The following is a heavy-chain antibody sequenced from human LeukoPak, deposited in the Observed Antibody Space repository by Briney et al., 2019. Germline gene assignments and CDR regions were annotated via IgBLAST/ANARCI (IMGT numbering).Heavy chain of an antibody. CDR2: IYYSGST. Sequence: PSETLSLTCTVSGGSISSYYWSWIRQPPGKGLEWIGYIYYSGSTNYNPSLKSRVTISVDTSKNQFSLKLSSVTAADTAVYYCARLEKSFALDYWGQGTLVTVSS. CDR3: ARLEKSFALDY. D-gene: IGHD3-3*01. CDR1: GGSISSYY. J-gene: IGHJ4*02. V-gene: IGHV4-59*08.